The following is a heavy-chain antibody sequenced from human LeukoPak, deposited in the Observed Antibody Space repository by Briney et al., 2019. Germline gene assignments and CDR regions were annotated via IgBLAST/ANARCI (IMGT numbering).Heavy chain of an antibody. Sequence: SETLSLTCTVSGGSISSYYWSWIRQPPGKGLEWIGYIYYSGSTNYNPSLKSRVTISVDTSKNQFSLKLSSMTAADTAVYYCARLPCSGSCYSFWFDPWGQGTLVTVSS. V-gene: IGHV4-59*08. CDR1: GGSISSYY. CDR3: ARLPCSGSCYSFWFDP. D-gene: IGHD2-15*01. CDR2: IYYSGST. J-gene: IGHJ5*02.